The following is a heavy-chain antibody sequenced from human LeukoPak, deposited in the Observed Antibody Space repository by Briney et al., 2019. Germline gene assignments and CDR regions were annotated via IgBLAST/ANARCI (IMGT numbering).Heavy chain of an antibody. D-gene: IGHD6-13*01. J-gene: IGHJ3*02. V-gene: IGHV3-53*01. CDR2: IYSGGST. Sequence: GGSLRLSCAASGFTVSSNYMSWVRQAPGKGLEWVSVIYSGGSTYYADSVKGRFTISRDNSKNTLYPQMNSLRAEDTAVYYCARALPSSLFAFDIWGQGTMVTVSS. CDR3: ARALPSSLFAFDI. CDR1: GFTVSSNY.